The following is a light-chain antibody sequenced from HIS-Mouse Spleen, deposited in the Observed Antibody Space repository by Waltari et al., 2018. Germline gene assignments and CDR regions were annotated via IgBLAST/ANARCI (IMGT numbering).Light chain of an antibody. Sequence: QSVLTQPPSASGTPGQRVTISCSGSSANIGSNYVYWYQQLPGTAPKLPIYRNNQRPAGVPDRFSGSKSGTSASLAISGLRSEDEADYYCCSYAGSSTLVFGGGTKLTVL. CDR3: CSYAGSSTLV. V-gene: IGLV1-47*01. J-gene: IGLJ2*01. CDR2: RNN. CDR1: SANIGSNY.